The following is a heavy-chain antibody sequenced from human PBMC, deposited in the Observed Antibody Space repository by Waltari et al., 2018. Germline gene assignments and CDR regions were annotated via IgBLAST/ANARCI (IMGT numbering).Heavy chain of an antibody. CDR1: GFTSIIYE. CDR2: ISSSGSTI. Sequence: EVQLVESGGGLVQPGGSLRLSCAASGFTSIIYEMNWVRQAPGKGLEWVSYISSSGSTIKYADSVRGRFTVSRDNAKNSLSLQMNSLRADDTAVYYCARKLSDWYDYWGQGTLVTVSS. CDR3: ARKLSDWYDY. V-gene: IGHV3-48*03. D-gene: IGHD6-19*01. J-gene: IGHJ4*02.